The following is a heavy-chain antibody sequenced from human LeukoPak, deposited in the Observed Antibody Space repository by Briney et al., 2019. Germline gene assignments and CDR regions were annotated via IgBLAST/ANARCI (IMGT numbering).Heavy chain of an antibody. D-gene: IGHD3-3*01. J-gene: IGHJ4*01. CDR3: AENYTRKQEPEFPTGF. CDR2: INPNSGGT. Sequence: ASVKVSCKASGYTFTGYYMHWVRQAPGQGLEWMGWINPNSGGTNYAQKFQGRVTMTRDTSISTAYMELSRLRSDDTAVYYCAENYTRKQEPEFPTGFRGQGTLVTVSS. CDR1: GYTFTGYY. V-gene: IGHV1-2*02.